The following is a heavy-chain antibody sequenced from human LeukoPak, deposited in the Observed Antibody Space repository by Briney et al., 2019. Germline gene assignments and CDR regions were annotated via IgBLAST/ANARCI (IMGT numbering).Heavy chain of an antibody. D-gene: IGHD1-26*01. Sequence: GGSLRLSCAASGFTFSSYWMSWVRQAPGKGLEWVANIKQDGSEKYYVDSVKGRFTISRDNAKNSLYLQMNSLRAEDTAVYYCARETGGSFRTEYYFDYWGQGTLVTVSS. CDR2: IKQDGSEK. J-gene: IGHJ4*02. CDR1: GFTFSSYW. V-gene: IGHV3-7*01. CDR3: ARETGGSFRTEYYFDY.